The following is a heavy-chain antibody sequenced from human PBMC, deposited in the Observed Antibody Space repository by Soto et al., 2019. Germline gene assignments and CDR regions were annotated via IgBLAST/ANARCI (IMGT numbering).Heavy chain of an antibody. V-gene: IGHV4-4*07. CDR3: ARGKRFYDWFDP. Sequence: PSETLSLTCTVSGGSISGYYWTWIRQPAGKGLEWMGRIYRSGTTKYNPSLKSRVTMSLDTSKNQFSLRLSAVTATDTAVYYCARGKRFYDWFDPWGPGTLVTVS. CDR2: IYRSGTT. CDR1: GGSISGYY. J-gene: IGHJ5*02. D-gene: IGHD3-3*01.